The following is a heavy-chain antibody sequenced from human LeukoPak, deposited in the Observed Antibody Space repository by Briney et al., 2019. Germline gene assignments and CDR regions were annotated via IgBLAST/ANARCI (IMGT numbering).Heavy chain of an antibody. CDR1: GFTFSSYA. Sequence: GGSLRLSCAASGFTFSSYAMHWVRQAPGKGLEWVSSISSSSSYIYYADSVKGRFTISRDNAKNSLYLQMNSLRAEDTAVYYCATARWVTTDFDYWGQGTLVTVSS. CDR2: ISSSSSYI. J-gene: IGHJ4*02. CDR3: ATARWVTTDFDY. V-gene: IGHV3-21*01. D-gene: IGHD4-17*01.